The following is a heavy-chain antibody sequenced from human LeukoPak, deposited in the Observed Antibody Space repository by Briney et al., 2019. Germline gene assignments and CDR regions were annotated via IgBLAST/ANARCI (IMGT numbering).Heavy chain of an antibody. V-gene: IGHV1-18*01. D-gene: IGHD2-2*01. CDR3: GRARYCSSLSCSFDF. CDR1: GHTFTSYG. J-gene: IGHJ4*02. CDR2: ISPYNGNT. Sequence: ASVKVSCKASGHTFTSYGISWVRQAPGQGLEWMGWISPYNGNTNYAQKFQGRVTMTTDTSTSTAYMELTSLRSEDTAVYYCGRARYCSSLSCSFDFWGQGSLVTVSS.